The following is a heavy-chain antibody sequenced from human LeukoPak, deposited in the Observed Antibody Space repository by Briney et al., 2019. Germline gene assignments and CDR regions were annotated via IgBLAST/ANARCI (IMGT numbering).Heavy chain of an antibody. CDR2: INQDGSNK. J-gene: IGHJ4*02. D-gene: IGHD3-3*01. CDR3: AREDWFYFDY. CDR1: GFTFRSSW. V-gene: IGHV3-7*05. Sequence: GGSLRLSCSASGFTFRSSWMSWVRQAPAKGLEWVACINQDGSNKHYLGSVRDRFTISRDNAENSLYLQINSLRVEDTAVYYCAREDWFYFDYWGQGTPVAVS.